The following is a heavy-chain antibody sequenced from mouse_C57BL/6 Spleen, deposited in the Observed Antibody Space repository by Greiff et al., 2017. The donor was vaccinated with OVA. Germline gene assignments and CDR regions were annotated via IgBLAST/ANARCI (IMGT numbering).Heavy chain of an antibody. CDR3: ATRGTSRLGYYFDY. CDR2: IYPGSGST. V-gene: IGHV1-55*01. D-gene: IGHD3-3*01. CDR1: GYTFTSYW. J-gene: IGHJ2*01. Sequence: QVQLQQPGAELVKPGASVKMSCKASGYTFTSYWITWVKQRPGQGLEWIGDIYPGSGSTNYNEKFKSKATLTVDTSSSTASMQLSSLTSEDSAVYYCATRGTSRLGYYFDYWGQGTTLTVSS.